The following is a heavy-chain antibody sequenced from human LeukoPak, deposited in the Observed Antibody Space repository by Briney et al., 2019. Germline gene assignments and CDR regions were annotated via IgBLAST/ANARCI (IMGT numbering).Heavy chain of an antibody. CDR2: ISGSGGTT. CDR1: GFTFSSYA. Sequence: GGSLRLSCAASGFTFSSYAMSWVRQPPGKGLEWVSAISGSGGTTYYADSVKGRFTISRDNSKNTLYLQMNSLRAEDTAVYYCATKYCSSTSCSRTIFFDYWGQGTLVTVSS. J-gene: IGHJ4*02. CDR3: ATKYCSSTSCSRTIFFDY. V-gene: IGHV3-23*01. D-gene: IGHD2-2*01.